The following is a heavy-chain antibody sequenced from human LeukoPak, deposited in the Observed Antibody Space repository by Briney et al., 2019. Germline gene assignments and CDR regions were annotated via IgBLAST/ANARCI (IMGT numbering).Heavy chain of an antibody. V-gene: IGHV3-72*01. CDR3: ARDSGDYVNDY. CDR1: GFTFSDHY. CDR2: SANKAKSYTT. J-gene: IGHJ4*02. D-gene: IGHD4-17*01. Sequence: PGGSLRLSCAASGFTFSDHYMDWVRQAPGKGLEWVGRSANKAKSYTTGYAAAVKGRFTISRDDSKNLLYLQMTSLKTEDAAVYYCARDSGDYVNDYWGQGTLVTVSS.